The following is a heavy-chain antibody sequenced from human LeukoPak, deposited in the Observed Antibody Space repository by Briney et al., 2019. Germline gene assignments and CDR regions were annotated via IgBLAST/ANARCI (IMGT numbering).Heavy chain of an antibody. CDR1: GGTFSSYA. V-gene: IGHV3-23*01. CDR2: ISGSGGST. CDR3: ATQRWLRRTLDY. Sequence: ASVKVSCKASGGTFSSYAMSWVRQAPGKGLEWVSAISGSGGSTYYADSVKGRFTISRDNSKNTLYLQMNSLRAEDTAVYYCATQRWLRRTLDYWGQGTLVTVSS. J-gene: IGHJ4*02. D-gene: IGHD5-24*01.